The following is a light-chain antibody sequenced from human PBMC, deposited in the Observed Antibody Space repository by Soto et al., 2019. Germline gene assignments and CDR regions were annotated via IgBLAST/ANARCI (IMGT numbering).Light chain of an antibody. Sequence: SYELTQPASVSVAPGRTARLTCGGNNIGSKSVHWYQQKPGQAPVLVIYYDSDRPSGIPERFSGSNSGNTATLTISRVEAGDEADYYCQVWDSSSDHPVVFGGGTKVTVL. J-gene: IGLJ2*01. CDR2: YDS. CDR3: QVWDSSSDHPVV. V-gene: IGLV3-21*04. CDR1: NIGSKS.